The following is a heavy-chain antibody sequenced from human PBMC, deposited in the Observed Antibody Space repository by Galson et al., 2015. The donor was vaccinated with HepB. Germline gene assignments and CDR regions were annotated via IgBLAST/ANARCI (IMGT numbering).Heavy chain of an antibody. CDR2: ISSSSSGFV. V-gene: IGHV3-21*01. D-gene: IGHD6-13*01. CDR1: GFSFSSYS. J-gene: IGHJ4*02. CDR3: ARDGISAAPDY. Sequence: PVQSLRLSCAASGFSFSSYSMNWVRQAPGKGLEWVSSISSSSSGFVDYADSVTGRFTIPRDNAKDSLYLQMNSLRAEDTAVYYCARDGISAAPDYWGQGTLVTVSS.